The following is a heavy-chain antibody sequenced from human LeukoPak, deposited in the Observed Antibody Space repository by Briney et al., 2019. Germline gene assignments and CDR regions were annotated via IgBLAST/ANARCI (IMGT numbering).Heavy chain of an antibody. D-gene: IGHD3-3*01. J-gene: IGHJ4*02. V-gene: IGHV1-18*01. Sequence: GASVKVSCKASGYTFSSYGISWVRQAPGQGLEWMGWINTYNGNTNYAQKFQGRVTMTEDTSTDTAYMELSSLRSEDTAVYYCATRDVRFLEWLTESPFDYWGQGTLVTVSS. CDR3: ATRDVRFLEWLTESPFDY. CDR1: GYTFSSYG. CDR2: INTYNGNT.